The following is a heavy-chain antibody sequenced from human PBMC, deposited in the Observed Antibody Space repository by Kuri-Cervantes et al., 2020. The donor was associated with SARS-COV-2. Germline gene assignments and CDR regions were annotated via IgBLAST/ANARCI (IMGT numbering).Heavy chain of an antibody. Sequence: ATVKVSCKESGYIFTNYYMSWVRQAPGQGLEWLGIINPSGGGTSYAQKFQGRVTMTRDTSTSTVYMELRSLRSEDTAVYYCARGRLSSDYFDYWRQGALVTVSS. CDR3: ARGRLSSDYFDY. J-gene: IGHJ4*02. V-gene: IGHV1-46*03. CDR1: GYIFTNYY. D-gene: IGHD6-6*01. CDR2: INPSGGGT.